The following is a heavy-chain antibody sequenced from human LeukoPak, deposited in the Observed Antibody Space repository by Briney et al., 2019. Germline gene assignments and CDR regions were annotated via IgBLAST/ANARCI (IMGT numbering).Heavy chain of an antibody. J-gene: IGHJ4*02. CDR1: GGSTSSYY. Sequence: SETLSLTCTVSGGSTSSYYWNWIRQPAEKGVEWIGRISTSGSTNSNPSLKSRLTMSLDPSKNQFSLKLSSVTAADTGGYYCARGNNNNVFDSWGQGTLVTVSS. CDR3: ARGNNNNVFDS. CDR2: ISTSGST. D-gene: IGHD2-8*01. V-gene: IGHV4-4*07.